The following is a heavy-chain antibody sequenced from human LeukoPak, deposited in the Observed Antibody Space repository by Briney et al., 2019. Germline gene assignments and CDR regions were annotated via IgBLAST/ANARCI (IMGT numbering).Heavy chain of an antibody. J-gene: IGHJ5*02. CDR2: ISSSGSTI. CDR3: ARGYGSGSPRYNWFDP. Sequence: GGSLRLSCAASGFTFSSYEMNWVRQAPGKGLEWVSYISSSGSTIYYADSVKGRFTISRDNAKNSLYLQMNSLRAEDTAVYYCARGYGSGSPRYNWFDPWGQGTLVTVSS. V-gene: IGHV3-48*03. CDR1: GFTFSSYE. D-gene: IGHD3-10*01.